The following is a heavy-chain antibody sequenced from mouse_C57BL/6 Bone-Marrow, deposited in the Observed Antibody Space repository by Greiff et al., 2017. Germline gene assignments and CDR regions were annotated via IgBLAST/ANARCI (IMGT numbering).Heavy chain of an antibody. Sequence: QVQLQQPGAELVMPGASVKLSCKASGYTFTSYWMHWVKQRPGQGLEWIGEIDPSDSYTKYNQKFKGKSTLPLDKASSTAYMQLSSLTSEDSAVYYCARSSSGYDAYWGQGTLVTVSA. CDR2: IDPSDSYT. J-gene: IGHJ3*01. D-gene: IGHD3-2*02. CDR3: ARSSSGYDAY. V-gene: IGHV1-69*01. CDR1: GYTFTSYW.